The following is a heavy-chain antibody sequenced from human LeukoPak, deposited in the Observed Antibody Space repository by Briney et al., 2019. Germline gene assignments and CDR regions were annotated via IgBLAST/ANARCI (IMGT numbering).Heavy chain of an antibody. Sequence: GGSLRLSCAASGFTFTNYNMHWVRQAPGKGLEWVAVISYDGSNKYYADSVKGRFTISRDNSKNTLYLQMNSLRAEDTAVYYCAKDLHNDYGDYVLDYWGQGTLVTVSS. D-gene: IGHD4-17*01. CDR1: GFTFTNYN. J-gene: IGHJ4*02. CDR2: ISYDGSNK. CDR3: AKDLHNDYGDYVLDY. V-gene: IGHV3-30*18.